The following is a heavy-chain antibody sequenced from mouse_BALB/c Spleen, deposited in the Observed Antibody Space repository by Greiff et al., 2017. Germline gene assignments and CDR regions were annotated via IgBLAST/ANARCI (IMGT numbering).Heavy chain of an antibody. CDR1: GFTFSSYA. CDR3: AREGNGNYAYAMDY. J-gene: IGHJ4*01. V-gene: IGHV5-9-3*01. Sequence: EVKLQESGGGLVKPGGSLKLSCAASGFTFSSYAMSWVRQTPEKRLEWVATISSGGSYTYYPDSVKGRFTISRDNAKNTLYLQMSSLRSEDTAMYYCAREGNGNYAYAMDYWGQGTSVTVSS. D-gene: IGHD2-1*01. CDR2: ISSGGSYT.